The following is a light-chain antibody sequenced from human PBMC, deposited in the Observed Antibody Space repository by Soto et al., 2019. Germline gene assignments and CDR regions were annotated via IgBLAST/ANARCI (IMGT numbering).Light chain of an antibody. CDR1: SSDVGAYDY. V-gene: IGLV2-8*01. J-gene: IGLJ2*01. Sequence: QSVLTQPPSASGSPGQSVTISCTGTSSDVGAYDYVSWYQQHPGKAPKLMIYEVSKRPSGVPDRFSGSKSGNTASLTVSGLQAEDDADYYCTSYAGNNNLAFGGGTKLTVL. CDR2: EVS. CDR3: TSYAGNNNLA.